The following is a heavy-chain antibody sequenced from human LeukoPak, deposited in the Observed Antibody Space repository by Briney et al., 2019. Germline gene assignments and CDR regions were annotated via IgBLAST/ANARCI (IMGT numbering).Heavy chain of an antibody. V-gene: IGHV3-21*01. Sequence: PGGSLRLSCAASGFTFSSCNMNWVRQAPGKELEWVSSISSGGGHIYYGDSVKGRFTISRDNTKNSLYLQMNSLRAEDTAVYHCVRDGSGSYSSPYYFDYWGQGTLVTVSS. CDR3: VRDGSGSYSSPYYFDY. D-gene: IGHD1-26*01. CDR2: ISSGGGHI. J-gene: IGHJ4*02. CDR1: GFTFSSCN.